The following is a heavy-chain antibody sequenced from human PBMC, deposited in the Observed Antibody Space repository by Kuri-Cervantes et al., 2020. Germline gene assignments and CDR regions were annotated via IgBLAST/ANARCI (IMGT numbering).Heavy chain of an antibody. CDR2: INPNSGGT. J-gene: IGHJ4*02. CDR3: ARLMVRGVVFDY. CDR1: GYTFTGYY. V-gene: IGHV1-2*02. Sequence: ASVKVSCKASGYTFTGYYMHWVRQAPGQGLEWMGWINPNSGGTNYAQKFQGRVTMTRDTSISTAYLQWSSLKASDTAMYYCARLMVRGVVFDYWGQGTLVTVSS. D-gene: IGHD3-10*01.